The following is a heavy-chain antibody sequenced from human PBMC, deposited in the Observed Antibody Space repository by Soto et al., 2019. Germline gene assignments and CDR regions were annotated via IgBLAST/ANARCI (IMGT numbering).Heavy chain of an antibody. CDR1: GGSFSGYY. V-gene: IGHV4-34*01. D-gene: IGHD2-2*01. Sequence: SETLSLTCAVYGGSFSGYYWSWIRQPPGKGLEWIGEINHRGSTNYNPTLKSRVTISVDTSKNQFSLKLSSLTAADTAVYYCAGSTYDIVVVPAARDLGYLGQGTLVTVSS. CDR2: INHRGST. J-gene: IGHJ4*02. CDR3: AGSTYDIVVVPAARDLGY.